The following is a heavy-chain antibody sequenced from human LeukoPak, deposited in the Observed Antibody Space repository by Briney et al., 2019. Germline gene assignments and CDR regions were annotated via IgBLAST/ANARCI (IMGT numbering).Heavy chain of an antibody. D-gene: IGHD1-1*01. CDR1: GFTFSSYT. CDR2: ISSGGST. CDR3: AMNWNCDY. Sequence: PGGSLRLSCVASGFTFSSYTMHWVRQAPGKGLECVSAISSGGSTHYADSVKGRFTISRDDSENTLYLQMSSLRAEDTAVYYCAMNWNCDYWGQGTLVTVSS. J-gene: IGHJ4*02. V-gene: IGHV3-64D*09.